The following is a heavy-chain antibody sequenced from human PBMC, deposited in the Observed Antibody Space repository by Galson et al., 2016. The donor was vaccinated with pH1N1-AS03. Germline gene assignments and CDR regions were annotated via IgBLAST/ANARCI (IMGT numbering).Heavy chain of an antibody. CDR1: GFSHTTSAVG. CDR3: ARTAGWLPDF. Sequence: PALVKPTQTLTLTCTFSGFSHTTSAVGVVWIRQPPGKALEWLALIYWDDDKRYNSSLKSWLTITKDTSKNQVVLTMTNMDPVDTATYYCARTAGWLPDFWGQGTLVTVSS. CDR2: IYWDDDK. J-gene: IGHJ4*02. D-gene: IGHD3-9*01. V-gene: IGHV2-5*02.